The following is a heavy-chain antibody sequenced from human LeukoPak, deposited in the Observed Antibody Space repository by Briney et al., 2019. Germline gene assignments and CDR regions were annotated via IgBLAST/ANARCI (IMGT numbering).Heavy chain of an antibody. D-gene: IGHD3-10*01. J-gene: IGHJ4*02. Sequence: SVKVSCKASGGTFSSDAISWVRQAPGQGLEWVGRVIPILGLANYAQKFQGRVTITADTSTSTAYMELRSLRSDDTAVYYCAGHTDEYYSPLDYWGQGTLVTVSS. CDR3: AGHTDEYYSPLDY. CDR2: VIPILGLA. CDR1: GGTFSSDA. V-gene: IGHV1-69*04.